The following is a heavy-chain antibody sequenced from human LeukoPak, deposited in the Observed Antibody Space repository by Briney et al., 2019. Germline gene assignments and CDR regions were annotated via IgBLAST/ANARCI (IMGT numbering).Heavy chain of an antibody. CDR3: AKGPGPTHPPAVDYFDY. Sequence: GGSLRLSCAASGFTVNSNYMNWVRQAPGKGLEWVSAISGSGGSTYYADSVKGRFTISRDNSKNTLYLQMNSLRAEDTAVYYCAKGPGPTHPPAVDYFDYWGQGTLVTVSS. CDR2: ISGSGGST. D-gene: IGHD4-23*01. V-gene: IGHV3-23*01. CDR1: GFTVNSNY. J-gene: IGHJ4*02.